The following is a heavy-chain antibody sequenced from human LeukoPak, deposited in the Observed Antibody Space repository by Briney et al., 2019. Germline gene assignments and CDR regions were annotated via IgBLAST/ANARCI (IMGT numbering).Heavy chain of an antibody. CDR2: INSGSSYM. D-gene: IGHD7-27*01. Sequence: GGSLRLSCAASGFTFSSYSMNWVRQAPGKGLEWVSYINSGSSYMYYPDSVKGRFTISRDNAKNSLYLQMDSLRDEDTAVYYCAREDDDWGPNTFDVWGQGTVVAVSS. J-gene: IGHJ3*01. V-gene: IGHV3-48*02. CDR1: GFTFSSYS. CDR3: AREDDDWGPNTFDV.